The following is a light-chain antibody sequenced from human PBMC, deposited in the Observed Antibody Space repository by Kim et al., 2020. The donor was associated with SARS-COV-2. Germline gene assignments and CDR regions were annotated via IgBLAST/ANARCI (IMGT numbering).Light chain of an antibody. J-gene: IGLJ2*01. Sequence: SSELTQDPAVSVALGQTVRITCQGDSLRSYYASWYQQKPGQTPVLVIYGKNNRPSGIPDRFSGSSSGNTASLTITGAQAEAEADYYCNSRDSSGNHLRVV. CDR3: NSRDSSGNHLRVV. CDR1: SLRSYY. CDR2: GKN. V-gene: IGLV3-19*01.